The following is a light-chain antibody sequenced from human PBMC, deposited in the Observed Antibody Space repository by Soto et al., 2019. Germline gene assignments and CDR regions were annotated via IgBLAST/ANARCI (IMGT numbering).Light chain of an antibody. CDR1: QSVLYTPNNNNY. V-gene: IGKV4-1*01. CDR2: WAS. J-gene: IGKJ2*01. Sequence: DIVMTQSPDSLAVSLGERATINCKSSQSVLYTPNNNNYLAWFQQKPGQPPKLLIYWASIRESEAPDRFSGSGSGTDFTLTISSVEAEDVAVYYCHQYARDPFTFGQGTKLEIK. CDR3: HQYARDPFT.